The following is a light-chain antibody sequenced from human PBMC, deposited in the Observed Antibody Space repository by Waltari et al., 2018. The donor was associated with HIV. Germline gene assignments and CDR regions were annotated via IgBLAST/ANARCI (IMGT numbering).Light chain of an antibody. Sequence: QSSMTQPASESGSPGPSITISCTGTSSHVGGHNYASRYQQHPGKAPKRMMYDFSYRPSGVSNRFSGSKSGNTASLTISGLQAEDEADYYGSSYTSSSTLYVVFGGGTKLTVL. CDR3: SSYTSSSTLYVV. V-gene: IGLV2-14*01. CDR1: SSHVGGHNY. J-gene: IGLJ2*01. CDR2: DFS.